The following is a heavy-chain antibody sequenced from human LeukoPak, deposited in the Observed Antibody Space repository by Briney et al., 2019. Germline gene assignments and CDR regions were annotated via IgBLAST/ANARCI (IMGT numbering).Heavy chain of an antibody. J-gene: IGHJ4*02. CDR2: INHSGST. D-gene: IGHD5-24*01. V-gene: IGHV4-34*01. Sequence: PSETLSFTCAVYGGSFSGYYWSWIRQPPGKGLEWIGEINHSGSTNYNPSLKSRVTISVDTSKNQFSLKLSSVTAADTAVYYCARYRRDGYNKRVFDYWGQGTLVTVSS. CDR1: GGSFSGYY. CDR3: ARYRRDGYNKRVFDY.